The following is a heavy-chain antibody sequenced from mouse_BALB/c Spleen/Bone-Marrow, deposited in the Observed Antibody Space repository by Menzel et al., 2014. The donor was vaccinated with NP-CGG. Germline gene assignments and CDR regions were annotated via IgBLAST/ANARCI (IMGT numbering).Heavy chain of an antibody. D-gene: IGHD3-3*01. V-gene: IGHV3-8*02. CDR1: GDSITSGY. Sequence: EVQLQQSGPSLVKPSQTLSLTCSVTGDSITSGYWNWIRKFPGNKLEFMGYISYSGSTYYNPSLKSRISITRDTSKTQYYLQLNSVTTEDTAAYYCATYEGGTFDYWGQGTTLTVSS. CDR3: ATYEGGTFDY. CDR2: ISYSGST. J-gene: IGHJ2*01.